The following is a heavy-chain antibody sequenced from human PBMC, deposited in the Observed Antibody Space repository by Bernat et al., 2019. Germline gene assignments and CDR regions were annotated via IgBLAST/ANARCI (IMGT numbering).Heavy chain of an antibody. V-gene: IGHV3-33*01. Sequence: QVQLVESGGGVVQPGRSLRLSCAASGFTFSSYGMHWVRQAPGKGLEWVAVIWYDGSNKYYADSVKGRFTISRDNSKNTLYLQMNSLRAEDRAVYYCARDSGYYDSSGYYQTGEAFDIWGQGTMVTVSS. D-gene: IGHD3-22*01. CDR2: IWYDGSNK. J-gene: IGHJ3*02. CDR1: GFTFSSYG. CDR3: ARDSGYYDSSGYYQTGEAFDI.